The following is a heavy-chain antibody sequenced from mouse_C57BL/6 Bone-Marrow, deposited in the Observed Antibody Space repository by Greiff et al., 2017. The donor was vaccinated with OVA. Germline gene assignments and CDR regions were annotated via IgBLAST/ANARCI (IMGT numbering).Heavy chain of an antibody. CDR2: IRNKANNHAT. CDR1: GSTFSDAC. J-gene: IGHJ4*01. Sequence: EVKLEPPGPGLVQPGGSLTLSCPASGSTFSDACMHWVPQSPEKGLEWVAEIRNKANNHATHYGGSVKGRFTISRDDSKSSVYLQMNSLRAEDTGIYYCTRWVTTVVATRAMDYWGQGTSVTVSS. D-gene: IGHD1-1*01. CDR3: TRWVTTVVATRAMDY. V-gene: IGHV6-6*01.